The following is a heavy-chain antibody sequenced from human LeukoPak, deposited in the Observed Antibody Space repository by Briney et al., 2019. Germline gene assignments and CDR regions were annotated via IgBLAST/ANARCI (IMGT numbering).Heavy chain of an antibody. V-gene: IGHV3-7*01. Sequence: QTGGSLRLSCAASGFTFSSYSMNWVRQAPGKGLEWVANIKQDGSEKYYVDSVKGRFTISRDNAKNSLYLQMNSLRAEDTAVYYCARVVVVAAYYMDVWGKGTTVTVSS. D-gene: IGHD2-15*01. CDR1: GFTFSSYS. CDR3: ARVVVVAAYYMDV. J-gene: IGHJ6*03. CDR2: IKQDGSEK.